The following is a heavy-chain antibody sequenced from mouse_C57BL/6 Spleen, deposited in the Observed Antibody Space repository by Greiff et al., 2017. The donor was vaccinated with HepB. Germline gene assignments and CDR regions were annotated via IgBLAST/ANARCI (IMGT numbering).Heavy chain of an antibody. D-gene: IGHD1-1*01. CDR3: ARGYYGSSYSQAWFAY. CDR1: GFNIKDYY. J-gene: IGHJ3*01. Sequence: EVKVVESGAELVKPGASVKLSCTASGFNIKDYYMHWVKQRTEQGLEWIGRIDPEDGETKYAPKFQGKATITADTSSNTAYLQLSSLTSEDTAVYYCARGYYGSSYSQAWFAYWGQGTLVTVSA. V-gene: IGHV14-2*01. CDR2: IDPEDGET.